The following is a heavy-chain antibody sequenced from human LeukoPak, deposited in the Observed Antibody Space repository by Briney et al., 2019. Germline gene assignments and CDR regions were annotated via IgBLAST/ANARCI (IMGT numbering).Heavy chain of an antibody. CDR1: GFTFSSYA. D-gene: IGHD3-10*01. V-gene: IGHV3-23*01. CDR2: ISAFGGST. J-gene: IGHJ4*02. CDR3: AKDQRVIRGVSDN. Sequence: GGSLRLSCAASGFTFSSYAMSWVRQAPGKGLEWVSGISAFGGSTYYADSAKGRFTISRDDSKNTLYLQMNSLRAEDTAVYYCAKDQRVIRGVSDNWGQGTLVTVSS.